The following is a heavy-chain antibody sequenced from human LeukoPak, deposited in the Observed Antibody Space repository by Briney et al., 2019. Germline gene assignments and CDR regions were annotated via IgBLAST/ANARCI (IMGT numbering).Heavy chain of an antibody. Sequence: ASVKVSCKTFGYTFTSYGISWVRQAPGHGLEWMGWISAYNGNTNYAQKLQGRVTMTTDTSTSTAYMELRSLRSDDTAVYYCARDLGYCSGGSCYWGWFDPWGQGTLVTVSS. CDR2: ISAYNGNT. CDR1: GYTFTSYG. D-gene: IGHD2-15*01. CDR3: ARDLGYCSGGSCYWGWFDP. J-gene: IGHJ5*02. V-gene: IGHV1-18*01.